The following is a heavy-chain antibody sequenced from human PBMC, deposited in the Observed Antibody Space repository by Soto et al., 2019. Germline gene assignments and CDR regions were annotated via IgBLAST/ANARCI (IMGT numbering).Heavy chain of an antibody. CDR2: ISGSGGST. CDR3: AKARGSTSHPREFDY. Sequence: GGSLRLSCAASGFTFSSYAMSWVRQAPGKGLEWVSAISGSGGSTYYADSVKGRFTISRDNSKNTLYLQMNSLRAEDTAVYYCAKARGSTSHPREFDYWGQGTLVTVSS. J-gene: IGHJ4*02. CDR1: GFTFSSYA. V-gene: IGHV3-23*01. D-gene: IGHD2-2*01.